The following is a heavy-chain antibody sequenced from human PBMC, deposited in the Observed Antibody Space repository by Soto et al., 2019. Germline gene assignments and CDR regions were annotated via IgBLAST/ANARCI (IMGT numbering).Heavy chain of an antibody. CDR2: ISSSSSYI. V-gene: IGHV3-21*01. Sequence: PGGSLRLSCAASGFTFSSDSMNWVRQAPGKGLEWVSSISSSSSYIYYADSVKGRFTISRDNAKNSLYLQMNSLRAEDTAVYYCARASYYYDGSGYHGYWGQGTLVTVSS. CDR3: ARASYYYDGSGYHGY. D-gene: IGHD3-22*01. J-gene: IGHJ4*02. CDR1: GFTFSSDS.